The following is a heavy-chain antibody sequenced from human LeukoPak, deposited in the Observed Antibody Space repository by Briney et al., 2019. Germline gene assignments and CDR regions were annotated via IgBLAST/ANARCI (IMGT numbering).Heavy chain of an antibody. J-gene: IGHJ6*03. CDR1: GYIFSSYD. CDR2: ISLYNGNT. D-gene: IGHD3-3*02. Sequence: GASVKVSCKASGYIFSSYDITWVRQAAGQGLEWMGWISLYNGNTNYAPQIKGRVTMTTATSTSTAYMALRSLRSDDTAVYSCARNRRGMEAALFSMDVSGTRTTVTVSS. CDR3: ARNRRGMEAALFSMDV. V-gene: IGHV1-18*01.